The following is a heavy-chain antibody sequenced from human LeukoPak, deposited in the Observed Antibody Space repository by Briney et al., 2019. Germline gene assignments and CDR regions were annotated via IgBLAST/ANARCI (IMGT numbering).Heavy chain of an antibody. CDR3: ARFSSSLTVITGTTVEAFDI. CDR1: GYNFTNYW. J-gene: IGHJ3*02. Sequence: GGSLEISCKGSGYNFTNYWIGWGRQLPGKGLGWVVIIYSGDSDTRYSPSFQGQVTISADKSISTAYLQWSSLKDSDTAMYYCARFSSSLTVITGTTVEAFDIWGQGTMVTVSS. D-gene: IGHD1-20*01. V-gene: IGHV5-51*01. CDR2: IYSGDSDT.